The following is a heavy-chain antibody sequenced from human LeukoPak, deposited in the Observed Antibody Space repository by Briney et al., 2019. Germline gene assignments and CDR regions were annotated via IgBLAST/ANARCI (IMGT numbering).Heavy chain of an antibody. J-gene: IGHJ6*03. V-gene: IGHV1-24*01. CDR3: ATDPRGGYYYMDV. CDR2: FDPEDGET. D-gene: IGHD3-10*01. Sequence: ASVKVSCKVSGYTLTDLSMHWVRQAPGKGLEWMGGFDPEDGETIYAQKFQGRVTMTEDTSTDTAYMELSSLRSEDTAVYYCATDPRGGYYYMDVWGKGTTVTVSS. CDR1: GYTLTDLS.